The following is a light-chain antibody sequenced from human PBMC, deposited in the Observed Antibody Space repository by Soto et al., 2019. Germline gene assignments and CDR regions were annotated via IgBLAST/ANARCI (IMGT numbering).Light chain of an antibody. CDR3: SSYAGSNNFV. Sequence: QSALTQPPSASGCPGQSVTISCTGTSSDVGGYNYISWYQQHPGKAPKLMIYEVSKRPSGVPDRFSGSKSGNTASLTVSGLQAEDEADYYCSSYAGSNNFVFGGGTKLTVL. J-gene: IGLJ2*01. CDR2: EVS. V-gene: IGLV2-8*01. CDR1: SSDVGGYNY.